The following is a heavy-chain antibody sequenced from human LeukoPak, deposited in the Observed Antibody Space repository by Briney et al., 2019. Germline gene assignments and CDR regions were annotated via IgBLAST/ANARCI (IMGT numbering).Heavy chain of an antibody. CDR2: IYTSGGT. D-gene: IGHD2-15*01. V-gene: IGHV4-4*07. CDR3: ARHSRTYCSSATCYSGYFDY. Sequence: SETLSLTCTVSGSSISNYYWTWIRQPAGKGLEWIGRIYTSGGTNYNPSLKTRVTMSVDTSKNQVSLKMSSVTAADTAVYYCARHSRTYCSSATCYSGYFDYWGQGTLVTVSS. CDR1: GSSISNYY. J-gene: IGHJ4*02.